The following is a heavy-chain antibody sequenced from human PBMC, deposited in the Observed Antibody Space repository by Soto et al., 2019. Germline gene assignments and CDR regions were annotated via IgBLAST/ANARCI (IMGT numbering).Heavy chain of an antibody. D-gene: IGHD3-16*01. CDR1: GFTFSSYG. CDR2: IWYDGSNK. V-gene: IGHV3-33*01. Sequence: QVQLVESGGGVVQPGRSLRLSCAASGFTFSSYGMHWVRQAPGKGLEWVADIWYDGSNKYYADSVKGRFTISRDNSKNTLYLQMNSLRAEDTAVYYCARDMKKWGESYGMDVWGQGTTVTVSS. CDR3: ARDMKKWGESYGMDV. J-gene: IGHJ6*02.